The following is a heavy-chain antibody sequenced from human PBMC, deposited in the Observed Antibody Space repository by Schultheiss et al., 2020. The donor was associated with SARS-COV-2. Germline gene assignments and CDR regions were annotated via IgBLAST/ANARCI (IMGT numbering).Heavy chain of an antibody. J-gene: IGHJ5*02. Sequence: SQTLSLTCTVSGGSISSYYWSWIRQPPGKGLEWIGYIYYSGSTYYNPSLKSRVTISVDTSKNQFSLKLSSMTAADTAVYYCAKGYTGLDPWGKGTLVTVSS. CDR1: GGSISSYY. D-gene: IGHD5-24*01. CDR2: IYYSGST. CDR3: AKGYTGLDP. V-gene: IGHV4-59*12.